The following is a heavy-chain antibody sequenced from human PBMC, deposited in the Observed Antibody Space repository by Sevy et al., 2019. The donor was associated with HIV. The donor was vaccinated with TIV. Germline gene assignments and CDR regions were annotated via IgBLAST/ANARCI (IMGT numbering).Heavy chain of an antibody. V-gene: IGHV3-30-3*01. CDR1: RFTFSSYA. CDR3: ARSSSSWPDYYYYYGMDV. D-gene: IGHD6-13*01. Sequence: GGSLRLSCAASRFTFSSYAMHWVRQAPGKGLEWVAVISYDGSNKYYADSVKGRFTISRDNSKNTLYLQMNSLRAEDTAVYYCARSSSSWPDYYYYYGMDVWGQGTTVTVSS. CDR2: ISYDGSNK. J-gene: IGHJ6*02.